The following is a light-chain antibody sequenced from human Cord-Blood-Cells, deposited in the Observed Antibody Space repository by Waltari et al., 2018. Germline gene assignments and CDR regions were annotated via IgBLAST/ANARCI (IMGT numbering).Light chain of an antibody. Sequence: DIQMTQSPSTLSASVGDRVTITCRASQSISSWLAWYQQKPGKAPKLLIYKASSFESGVPSRFSGSGSGTEFTLPISSLQPDDFATYYCQQYNSLWTLGQGTKVEIK. V-gene: IGKV1-5*03. J-gene: IGKJ1*01. CDR2: KAS. CDR1: QSISSW. CDR3: QQYNSLWT.